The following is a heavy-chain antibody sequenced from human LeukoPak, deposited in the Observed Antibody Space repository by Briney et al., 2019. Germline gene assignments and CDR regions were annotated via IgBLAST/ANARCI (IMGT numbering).Heavy chain of an antibody. J-gene: IGHJ4*02. Sequence: ASVKVSCKVCGYTLTELSMHWVRQAPGKGLEWMGGFDPEDGATIYAQKFQGRVTMTEDTSTDTAYMELSSLRSEDTAVYYCATVVLYSGYYFDYWGQGTLVTVSS. CDR1: GYTLTELS. V-gene: IGHV1-24*01. CDR3: ATVVLYSGYYFDY. CDR2: FDPEDGAT. D-gene: IGHD5-12*01.